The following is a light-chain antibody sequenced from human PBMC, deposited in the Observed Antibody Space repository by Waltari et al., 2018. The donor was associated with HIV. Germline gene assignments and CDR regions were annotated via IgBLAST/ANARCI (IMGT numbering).Light chain of an antibody. CDR1: RDISND. Sequence: DIPMSQAPSSLSASVRDRVTITCRASRDISNDLAWYQQKSGEVPKLLIYGASTLRSGVSSRFRGSASGTEFTLTINGLQPEDVASYYCQNYDSAPVAFGQGTRLEI. V-gene: IGKV1-27*01. CDR2: GAS. J-gene: IGKJ5*01. CDR3: QNYDSAPVA.